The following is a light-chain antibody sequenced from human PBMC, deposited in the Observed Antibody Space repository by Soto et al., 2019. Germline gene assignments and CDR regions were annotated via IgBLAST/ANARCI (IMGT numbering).Light chain of an antibody. V-gene: IGLV1-51*02. Sequence: QSVLTQPPSVSAAPGQKVTISCSGSSSNIGNNYVSWYQQLPGTAPKLLIYENDKRPSGIPGRFSGSKSGTSATLGITGLQTGDEADYYCGTWDSNLSAPLYVFGSGTKVTVL. CDR2: END. CDR3: GTWDSNLSAPLYV. CDR1: SSNIGNNY. J-gene: IGLJ1*01.